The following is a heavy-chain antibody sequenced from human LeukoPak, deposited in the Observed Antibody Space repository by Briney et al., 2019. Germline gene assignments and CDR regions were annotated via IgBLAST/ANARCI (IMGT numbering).Heavy chain of an antibody. CDR1: GYTFTGYY. D-gene: IGHD4-17*01. Sequence: GASVKVSCKTSGYTFTGYYMHWVRQAPGQGLEWMGWINPNSGGTNYAQKFQGWVTMTRDTSISTAYMELSRLRSDDTAVYYCARYGDQFSALQGMLYFQHWGQGTLVTVSS. V-gene: IGHV1-2*04. CDR3: ARYGDQFSALQGMLYFQH. J-gene: IGHJ1*01. CDR2: INPNSGGT.